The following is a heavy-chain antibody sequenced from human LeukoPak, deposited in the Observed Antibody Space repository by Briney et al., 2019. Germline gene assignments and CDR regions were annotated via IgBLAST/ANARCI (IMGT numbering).Heavy chain of an antibody. CDR3: ARGQVPAARGYNWFDP. V-gene: IGHV4-34*01. D-gene: IGHD2-2*01. CDR1: GWSFNDYY. Sequence: SETLSLSCAVSGWSFNDYYWNWIRQPPGKGLEWIGEINARGDTNYNPSLKSRVTISVDTSKKQFSLRLTSMIAADTALYYCARGQVPAARGYNWFDPWGQGTLVTVSS. CDR2: INARGDT. J-gene: IGHJ5*02.